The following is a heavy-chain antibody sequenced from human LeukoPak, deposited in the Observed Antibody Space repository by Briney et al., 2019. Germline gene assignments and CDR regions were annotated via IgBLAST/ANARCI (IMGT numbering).Heavy chain of an antibody. V-gene: IGHV3-23*01. CDR3: AKAAKPAAMKSYYYYYGMDV. CDR1: GFTFSSYA. Sequence: GGSLRLSCAASGFTFSSYAMSWVRQAPGKGLEWASAISGGGGSTYYADSVKGRFTIPRDNSKNTLYLQMNSLRAEDTVVYYCAKAAKPAAMKSYYYYYGMDVWGQGTTVTVSS. J-gene: IGHJ6*02. CDR2: ISGGGGST. D-gene: IGHD2-2*01.